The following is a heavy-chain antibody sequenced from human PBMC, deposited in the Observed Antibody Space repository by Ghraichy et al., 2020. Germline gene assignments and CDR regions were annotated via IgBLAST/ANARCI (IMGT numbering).Heavy chain of an antibody. D-gene: IGHD3-10*01. CDR3: AKHYYASGGPGWFDP. CDR1: GFTFSSYA. V-gene: IGHV3-23*01. Sequence: LRLSCAASGFTFSSYAMTWVRQAPGKGLEWVSTLSGSDGRALYADSVKGRFTVSRDNSKNTLYLQMNSLRAEDTAVYYCAKHYYASGGPGWFDPWGQGTLVTVSS. CDR2: LSGSDGRA. J-gene: IGHJ5*02.